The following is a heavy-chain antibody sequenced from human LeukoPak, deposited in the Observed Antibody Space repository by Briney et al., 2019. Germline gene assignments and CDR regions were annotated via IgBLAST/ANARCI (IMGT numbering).Heavy chain of an antibody. V-gene: IGHV1-18*01. CDR1: GYTFTSYG. CDR2: ISAYNGNT. J-gene: IGHJ6*02. Sequence: GESLKISCKASGYTFTSYGINWVRQAPGQGLEWMGWISAYNGNTNYAQKLQGRVTMTTDTSTSTAYMELRSLRSDDTAVYYCARAVPASGMDVWGQGTTVTVSS. CDR3: ARAVPASGMDV. D-gene: IGHD2-2*01.